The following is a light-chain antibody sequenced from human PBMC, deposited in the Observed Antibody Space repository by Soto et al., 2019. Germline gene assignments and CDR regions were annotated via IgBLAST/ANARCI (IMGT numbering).Light chain of an antibody. V-gene: IGLV3-21*02. CDR1: NSGSKS. CDR3: RVWDSSSDHVV. J-gene: IGLJ2*01. Sequence: SYELTQPPSVSVAPGQTARITCGGTNSGSKSVHWYQQKPGQAPVLVVYDDSDRPSGIPERFSGSNSGNTATLTISRVEAGDEADYYCRVWDSSSDHVVFGGGTQLTVL. CDR2: DDS.